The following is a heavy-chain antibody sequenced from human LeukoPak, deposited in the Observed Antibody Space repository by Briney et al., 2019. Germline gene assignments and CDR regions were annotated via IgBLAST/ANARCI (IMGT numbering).Heavy chain of an antibody. CDR1: GGSFSGYY. CDR2: INHSGST. J-gene: IGHJ4*02. Sequence: SETLSLTCAVYGGSFSGYYWSWIRQPPGKGLEWIGEINHSGSTNYNPSLKSRVTISVDTSKNQFPLKLSSVTPADTAVYYCARRGYSYGYGDWGQGTLVTVSS. V-gene: IGHV4-34*01. CDR3: ARRGYSYGYGD. D-gene: IGHD5-18*01.